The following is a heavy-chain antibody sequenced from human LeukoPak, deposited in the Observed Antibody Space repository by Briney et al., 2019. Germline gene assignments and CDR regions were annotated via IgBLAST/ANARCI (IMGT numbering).Heavy chain of an antibody. V-gene: IGHV4-59*08. D-gene: IGHD2/OR15-2a*01. J-gene: IGHJ3*02. CDR3: ARHGKGVTYFYTFDI. CDR1: GGSITNYY. Sequence: SETLSLTCTVSGGSITNYYWSWIRQPPGKGLEWIGYVYASGATNSNPSLKSRVTISVDTSKNQFSLKLSSVTAADTAVYYCARHGKGVTYFYTFDIWGQGTVVAVSS. CDR2: VYASGAT.